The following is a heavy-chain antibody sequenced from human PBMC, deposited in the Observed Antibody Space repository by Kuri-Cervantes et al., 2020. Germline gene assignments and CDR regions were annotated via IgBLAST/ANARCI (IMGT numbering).Heavy chain of an antibody. CDR3: ARGRIAALSPFDP. CDR2: ISSSSSYI. D-gene: IGHD6-6*01. V-gene: IGHV3-21*01. J-gene: IGHJ5*02. CDR1: GFTFSSYS. Sequence: GGSLRLSCAASGFTFSSYSMNWVRQAPGKGLEWVSSISSSSSYIYYADSVKGRFTISRDNAKNSLYLQMNSLRDEDTAVYYCARGRIAALSPFDPWGQGTLVTVSS.